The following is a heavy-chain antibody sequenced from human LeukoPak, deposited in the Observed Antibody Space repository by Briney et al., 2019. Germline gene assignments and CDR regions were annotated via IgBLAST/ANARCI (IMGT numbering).Heavy chain of an antibody. CDR1: GGSFSGYY. V-gene: IGHV4-34*01. CDR3: ARERVLYYDILTGYRNDAFDI. J-gene: IGHJ3*02. Sequence: PSETLSLTCAVYGGSFSGYYWSWIRQPPGKGLEWIGEINHSGSTNYNPSLKSRVTISVDTSKNQFSLKLSSVTAADTAVYYCARERVLYYDILTGYRNDAFDIWGQGTMVTVSS. D-gene: IGHD3-9*01. CDR2: INHSGST.